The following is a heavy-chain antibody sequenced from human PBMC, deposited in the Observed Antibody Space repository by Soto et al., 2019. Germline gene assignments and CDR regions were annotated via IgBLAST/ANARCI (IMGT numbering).Heavy chain of an antibody. V-gene: IGHV3-30*09. D-gene: IGHD2-2*01. J-gene: IGHJ4*02. CDR2: ISYDGSNK. CDR1: GFTFSSYA. CDR3: GRCSSTSCHLGSDY. Sequence: PLGSLRLSCTASGFTFSSYAMNWVRQAPGKGLEWVALISYDGSNKYYACSGECRFAISIDSSKNALYLQMNSVRAADTAVYYSGRCSSTSCHLGSDYWGQGTLVTVSS.